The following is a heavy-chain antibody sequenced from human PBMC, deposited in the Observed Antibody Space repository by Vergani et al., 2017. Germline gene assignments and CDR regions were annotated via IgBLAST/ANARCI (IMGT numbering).Heavy chain of an antibody. Sequence: EVQLVQSGAEVKKPGESLKITCKGSGYSFTSYWIGWVRQMPGKGLEWMGIIYPGDSDTRYSPSFQGQVTISADKSISTAYLQWSSLKASDTAMYYCARLGRLRLGELSHDAFDIWGQGTMVTVSS. V-gene: IGHV5-51*03. CDR3: ARLGRLRLGELSHDAFDI. J-gene: IGHJ3*02. CDR1: GYSFTSYW. D-gene: IGHD3-16*02. CDR2: IYPGDSDT.